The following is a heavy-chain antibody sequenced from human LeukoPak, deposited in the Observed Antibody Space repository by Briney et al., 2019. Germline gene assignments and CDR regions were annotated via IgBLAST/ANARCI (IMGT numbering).Heavy chain of an antibody. V-gene: IGHV3-30*18. D-gene: IGHD3-22*01. CDR2: ISYDGSNK. CDR1: GFTFSSYG. J-gene: IGHJ5*02. CDR3: AKTTYYYESSGYSNWFDP. Sequence: PGRSLRLSCAASGFTFSSYGMHWVRQAPGKGLEWVAVISYDGSNKYYADSVKGRFTISRDNSKNTLYLQMNSLRAEDTAVYYCAKTTYYYESSGYSNWFDPWGQGTLVTVSS.